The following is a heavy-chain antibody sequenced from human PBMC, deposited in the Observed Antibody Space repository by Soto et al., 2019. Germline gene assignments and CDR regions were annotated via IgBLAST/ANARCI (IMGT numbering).Heavy chain of an antibody. CDR2: ISYDGSNK. CDR3: ARGGGELNPLDY. J-gene: IGHJ4*02. Sequence: QVQLVESGGGVVQPGRSLRLSCAASGFTFSSYAMRWVRQAPGKGLEWVAVISYDGSNKYYADSVKGRFTISRDNSKNTLYLQMNSLRAEDTAVYYCARGGGELNPLDYWGQGTLVTVSS. V-gene: IGHV3-30-3*01. CDR1: GFTFSSYA. D-gene: IGHD1-26*01.